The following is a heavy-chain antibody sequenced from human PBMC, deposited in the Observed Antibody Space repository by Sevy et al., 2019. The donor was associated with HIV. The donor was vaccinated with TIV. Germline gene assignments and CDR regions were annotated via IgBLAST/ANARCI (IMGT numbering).Heavy chain of an antibody. CDR2: ISYDGSNK. V-gene: IGHV3-30-3*01. Sequence: GGSLRLSCAASGFTFSSYAMHWVRQAPGKGLEWVAVISYDGSNKYYADSVKGRFTISRDNSKNTLYLQMNSLRAEDTAVYYCARALLDTAMVTGSYYYYMDVWGKGTTVTVSS. CDR3: ARALLDTAMVTGSYYYYMDV. J-gene: IGHJ6*03. D-gene: IGHD5-18*01. CDR1: GFTFSSYA.